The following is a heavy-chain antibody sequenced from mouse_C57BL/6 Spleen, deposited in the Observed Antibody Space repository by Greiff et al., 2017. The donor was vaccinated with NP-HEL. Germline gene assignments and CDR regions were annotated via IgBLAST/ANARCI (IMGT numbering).Heavy chain of an antibody. CDR3: ARGDSYFDD. J-gene: IGHJ2*01. CDR1: GYTFTDYY. CDR2: INPNNGGT. V-gene: IGHV1-26*01. D-gene: IGHD3-3*01. Sequence: VQLQQSGPELVKPGASVKISCKASGYTFTDYYMNWVKQSHGKSLEWIGDINPNNGGTSYNQKFKGKATLTVDKSSSTAYMELRSLTSEDSAVYYCARGDSYFDDWGQGTTLTVSS.